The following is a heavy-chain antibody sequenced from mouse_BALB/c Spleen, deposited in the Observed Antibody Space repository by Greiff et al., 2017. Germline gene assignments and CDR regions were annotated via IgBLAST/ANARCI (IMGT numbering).Heavy chain of an antibody. D-gene: IGHD2-12*01. CDR1: GFTFSSFG. CDR3: ARRDDAWFAY. J-gene: IGHJ3*01. V-gene: IGHV5-17*02. CDR2: ISSGSSTI. Sequence: EVKLMESGGGLVQPGGSRKLSCAASGFTFSSFGMHWVRQAPEKGLEWVAYISSGSSTIYYADTVKGRFTISRDNPKNTLFLQMTSLRSEDTAMYYCARRDDAWFAYWGQGTLVTVSA.